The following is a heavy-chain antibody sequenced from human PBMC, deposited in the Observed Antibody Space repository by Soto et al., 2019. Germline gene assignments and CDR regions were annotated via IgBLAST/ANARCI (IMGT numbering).Heavy chain of an antibody. J-gene: IGHJ1*01. D-gene: IGHD6-19*01. V-gene: IGHV3-30-3*01. CDR1: GFTFSSYA. CDR3: ARGFRSAVADLEYFQH. Sequence: QVQLVESGGGVVQPGRSLRLSCAASGFTFSSYAMHWVRQAPGKGLEWVAVISYDGSNKYYADSVKGRFTISRDNSKNTLYLQMNSLRADDMAVYYCARGFRSAVADLEYFQHWGQGTLVTVSS. CDR2: ISYDGSNK.